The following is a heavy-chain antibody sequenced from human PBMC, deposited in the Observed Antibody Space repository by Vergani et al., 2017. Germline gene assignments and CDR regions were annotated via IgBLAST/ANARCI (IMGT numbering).Heavy chain of an antibody. CDR2: IKSDGRT. Sequence: VELLESGGGLAQPGGSLRVSCSASGFRVTTYYMSWVRQAPGKGLEWVSVIKSDGRTSYAESVRGRFTISRDTSRNAVYLQMNILRVEATGVYYCTSSEWSGTTCYGHYFDLGGHGILVTVSS. V-gene: IGHV3-66*02. CDR1: GFRVTTYY. D-gene: IGHD3-3*01. CDR3: TSSEWSGTTCYGHYFDL. J-gene: IGHJ4*01.